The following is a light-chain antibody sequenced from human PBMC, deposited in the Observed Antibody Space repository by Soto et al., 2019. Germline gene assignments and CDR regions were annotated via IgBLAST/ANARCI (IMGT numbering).Light chain of an antibody. CDR2: AAS. J-gene: IGKJ4*01. CDR1: QGICNY. V-gene: IGKV1-27*01. Sequence: DVQMTQAPSSLSASVGERVTITCRASQGICNYLAWYQQKPGKVPKLLIYAASILQSGVPSRFSGSGSGTDFTLTISSLQPEDVATYYCQKYNSAPRTFGGGTKVEIK. CDR3: QKYNSAPRT.